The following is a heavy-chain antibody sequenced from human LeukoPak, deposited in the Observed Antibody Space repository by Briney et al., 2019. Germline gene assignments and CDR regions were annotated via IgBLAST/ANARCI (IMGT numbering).Heavy chain of an antibody. D-gene: IGHD6-13*01. CDR3: AKDEPPSYSSSWYRGPGAFIVY. Sequence: PGGSLRLSCAASGFTFSSYAMSWVRQAPGKGLEWVSATSGSGGSTYHADYVKGRFTISSDNSKNTLYLQMNSLRAEDTAVYYCAKDEPPSYSSSWYRGPGAFIVYWGQGTLVTVSS. J-gene: IGHJ4*02. CDR1: GFTFSSYA. V-gene: IGHV3-23*01. CDR2: TSGSGGST.